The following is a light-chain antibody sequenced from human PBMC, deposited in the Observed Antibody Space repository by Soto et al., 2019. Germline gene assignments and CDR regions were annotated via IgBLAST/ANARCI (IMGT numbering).Light chain of an antibody. CDR2: AAS. Sequence: DLQMTQSPSSVSASVGDRVTITCRASKGISSWLAWYQQKPGKAPKLLIYAASSMQGGAPSRFSGSGSGPDFTLTISSLQPEDFATYYCQQANRFPLTFGGGTKVEIK. J-gene: IGKJ4*01. CDR1: KGISSW. V-gene: IGKV1-12*01. CDR3: QQANRFPLT.